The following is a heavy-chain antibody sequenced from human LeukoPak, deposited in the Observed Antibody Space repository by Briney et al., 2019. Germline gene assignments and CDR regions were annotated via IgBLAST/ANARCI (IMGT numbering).Heavy chain of an antibody. J-gene: IGHJ4*02. CDR3: ASTMVRGVIPYY. CDR2: IYYSGST. D-gene: IGHD3-10*01. Sequence: SETLSLTCTVSGGSISSSSYYWGWLRQPPGKGLEWIGSIYYSGSTYYNPSLKSRVTISVDTSKNQFSLKLSSVTAADTAVYYCASTMVRGVIPYYWGQGTLVTVSS. V-gene: IGHV4-39*01. CDR1: GGSISSSSYY.